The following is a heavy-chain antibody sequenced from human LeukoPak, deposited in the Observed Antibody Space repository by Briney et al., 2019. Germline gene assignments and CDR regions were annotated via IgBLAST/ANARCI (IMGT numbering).Heavy chain of an antibody. CDR1: GGSISNYY. CDR2: IHYSGRT. D-gene: IGHD5-24*01. J-gene: IGHJ4*02. Sequence: SETLSLTCTVSGGSISNYYWSWIRQPPGKGLEWIGYIHYSGRTKYDPSLESRVTISVDTAKNQFSLKVSSVTAPDTAIYYCARHQDGYGDYFDFWGQGILVTVSS. V-gene: IGHV4-59*08. CDR3: ARHQDGYGDYFDF.